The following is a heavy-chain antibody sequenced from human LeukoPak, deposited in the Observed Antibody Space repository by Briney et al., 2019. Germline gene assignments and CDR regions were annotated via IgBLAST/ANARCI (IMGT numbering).Heavy chain of an antibody. CDR1: GGSISSYY. V-gene: IGHV4-59*08. D-gene: IGHD1-26*01. Sequence: RTSETLSLTCTVSGGSISSYYWSWIRQPPGKGLEWIGYTYYSGSTNYNPSLKSRVTISVDTSKNQFSLKLSSVTAADTAVYYCARQGATSWSFDYWGQGTLVTVSS. CDR3: ARQGATSWSFDY. CDR2: TYYSGST. J-gene: IGHJ4*02.